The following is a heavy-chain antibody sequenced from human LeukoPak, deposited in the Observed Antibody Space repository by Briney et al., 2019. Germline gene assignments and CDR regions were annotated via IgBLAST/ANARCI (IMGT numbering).Heavy chain of an antibody. CDR1: GGSISSYY. CDR2: IYYSGST. D-gene: IGHD3-16*01. J-gene: IGHJ4*02. Sequence: PSETLSLTCTVSGGSISSYYWSWIRQPPGKGLEWIGYIYYSGSTNYNPSLKSRVTISVDTSKNQFSLKLSSVTAADTAVYYCARSRNLHDSLDYWGQGTLVTVSS. V-gene: IGHV4-59*08. CDR3: ARSRNLHDSLDY.